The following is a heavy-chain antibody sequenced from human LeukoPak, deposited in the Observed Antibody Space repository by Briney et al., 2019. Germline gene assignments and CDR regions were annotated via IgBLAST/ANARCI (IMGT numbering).Heavy chain of an antibody. V-gene: IGHV4-34*01. J-gene: IGHJ4*02. CDR1: GGSISSYY. Sequence: SETLSLTCTVSGGSISSYYWSWIRQPPGKGLEWIGEINHSGSTNYNPSLKSRVTISVDTSKNQFSLKLSSVTAADTAVYYCARGSGRGMVRGVPNRKFDYWGQGTLVTVSS. CDR3: ARGSGRGMVRGVPNRKFDY. CDR2: INHSGST. D-gene: IGHD3-10*01.